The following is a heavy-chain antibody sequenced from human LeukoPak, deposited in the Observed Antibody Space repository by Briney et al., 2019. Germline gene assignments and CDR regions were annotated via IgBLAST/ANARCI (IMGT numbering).Heavy chain of an antibody. CDR2: ISYDGSHK. CDR1: GFTFSGYG. D-gene: IGHD2-21*02. V-gene: IGHV3-30*18. CDR3: AKDSCGGGCYSLDY. J-gene: IGHJ4*02. Sequence: GGSLRLSCAASGFTFSGYGMHWVRQAPGKGLEWVAIISYDGSHKYYADSVKGRFTISRDSSKNTLYLQMNSLRAEDTAVYYCAKDSCGGGCYSLDYWGQGTLVTVSS.